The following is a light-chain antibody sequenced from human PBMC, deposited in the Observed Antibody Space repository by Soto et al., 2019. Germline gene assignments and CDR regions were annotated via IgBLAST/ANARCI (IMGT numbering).Light chain of an antibody. J-gene: IGKJ1*01. CDR3: MQNTHWPPRT. CDR2: KVS. Sequence: DVVMTQSPLSLPVTLGQPASISCRSSQSLVYSDGNAYLNWFQQRPGQSPRRLIYKVSNRDSGVPDRVSGSGSGTNFTLKISRVEAEDVGVYYCMQNTHWPPRTFGQGTKVEI. V-gene: IGKV2-30*01. CDR1: QSLVYSDGNAY.